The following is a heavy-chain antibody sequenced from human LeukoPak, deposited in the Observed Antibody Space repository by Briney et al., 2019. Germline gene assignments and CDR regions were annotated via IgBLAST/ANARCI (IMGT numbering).Heavy chain of an antibody. J-gene: IGHJ4*02. CDR2: ISYAGSSK. D-gene: IGHD5-18*01. CDR3: ARNGYSYGSLDYFDY. V-gene: IGHV3-30*03. CDR1: GFSFSSYG. Sequence: GGSLRLSCAASGFSFSSYGMHWVRQAPGKGLEWVAVISYAGSSKLYADSVKGRFTLSRDNSKNTLYLQMNSLSAEDTAVYYCARNGYSYGSLDYFDYWGQGTLVTVSS.